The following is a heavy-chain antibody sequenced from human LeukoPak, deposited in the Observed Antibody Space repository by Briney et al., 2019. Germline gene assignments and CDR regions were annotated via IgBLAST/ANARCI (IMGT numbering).Heavy chain of an antibody. CDR2: INPNSGGT. Sequence: ASVKVSCKASGYTFTGYYMHWVRQAPGQGLEWMGWINPNSGGTNYAQKFQGRDTMTRDTSISTAYMELSRLRSDDTAVYYCAREARIAVAGTRGYNWFDPWGQGTLVTVSS. V-gene: IGHV1-2*02. CDR3: AREARIAVAGTRGYNWFDP. D-gene: IGHD6-19*01. CDR1: GYTFTGYY. J-gene: IGHJ5*02.